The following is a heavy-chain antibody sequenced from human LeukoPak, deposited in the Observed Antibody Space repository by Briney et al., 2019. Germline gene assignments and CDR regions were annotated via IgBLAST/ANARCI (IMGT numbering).Heavy chain of an antibody. V-gene: IGHV3-7*01. CDR1: GLTFSNYW. Sequence: GGSLRLSCEGSGLTFSNYWMTWVRQAPEKGLEWVANIKPSGSEKHYADSVEGRFTISRDNAKNSLYLQMNSLRAEDTAVYYCARDLDTYVVLTAYDTFDIWGQGTMVTVSS. J-gene: IGHJ3*02. CDR2: IKPSGSEK. D-gene: IGHD2-21*02. CDR3: ARDLDTYVVLTAYDTFDI.